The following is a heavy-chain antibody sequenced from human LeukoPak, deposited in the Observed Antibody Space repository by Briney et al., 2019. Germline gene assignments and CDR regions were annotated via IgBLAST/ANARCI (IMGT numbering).Heavy chain of an antibody. J-gene: IGHJ4*02. D-gene: IGHD3-3*01. Sequence: ASSVKVSCKASGYTFTGYYMHWVRQAPGQGLEWMGWINPNSGGTNYAQKFQGRVTMTRDTSISTAYMELSRLGSDDTAVYFCARLGAISGVIYNDYWGQGTLVTVSS. CDR1: GYTFTGYY. CDR3: ARLGAISGVIYNDY. CDR2: INPNSGGT. V-gene: IGHV1-2*02.